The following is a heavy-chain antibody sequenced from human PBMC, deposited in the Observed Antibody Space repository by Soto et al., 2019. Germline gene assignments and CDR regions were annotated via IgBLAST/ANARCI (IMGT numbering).Heavy chain of an antibody. Sequence: ASVKVSCKASGYTFTSYTMNWVRQAPGQRLEWMGWINAGNGNTRYSQKFQGRLTITSDTSASTAYVELSSLTSEDTAVYYRATKSSGYYEYWGQGXLVTVSS. J-gene: IGHJ4*02. CDR2: INAGNGNT. CDR3: ATKSSGYYEY. CDR1: GYTFTSYT. V-gene: IGHV1-3*01. D-gene: IGHD3-22*01.